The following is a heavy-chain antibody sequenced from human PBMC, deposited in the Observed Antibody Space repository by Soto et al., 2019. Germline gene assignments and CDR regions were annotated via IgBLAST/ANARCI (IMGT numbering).Heavy chain of an antibody. Sequence: ASVKVSCKXSGYTFTGYYMHWVRQAPGQGLEWMGWINPNSGGTNYAQKFQGRVTMTRDTSISTAYMELSRLRSDDTAVYYCAGGIRYYYDSSGYYYGSYWGQGTLVTVSS. V-gene: IGHV1-2*02. CDR3: AGGIRYYYDSSGYYYGSY. CDR2: INPNSGGT. CDR1: GYTFTGYY. D-gene: IGHD3-22*01. J-gene: IGHJ4*02.